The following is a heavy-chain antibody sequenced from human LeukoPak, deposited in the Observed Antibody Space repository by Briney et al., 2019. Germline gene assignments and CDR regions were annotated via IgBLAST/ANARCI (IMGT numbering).Heavy chain of an antibody. CDR1: GFSFTTYG. D-gene: IGHD4-17*01. J-gene: IGHJ4*02. Sequence: PGGSLRLSCAASGFSFTTYGMSWVRQAPGKGLEWVSYITFSSSIIYYADSVKGRFTISRDNAKKSLYLQMNSLRAEDTAVYYCARDRLHYGEYEKTFDYWGQGTLVSVSS. CDR3: ARDRLHYGEYEKTFDY. V-gene: IGHV3-48*01. CDR2: ITFSSSII.